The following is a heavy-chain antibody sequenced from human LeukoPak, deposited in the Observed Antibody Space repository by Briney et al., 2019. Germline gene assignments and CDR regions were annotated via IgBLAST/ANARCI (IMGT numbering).Heavy chain of an antibody. CDR2: ISYDGSNK. CDR3: ARSFDI. Sequence: GGSLRLSCAASGFTFSSYGMHWVRQAPGKGLEWVAVISYDGSNKYYADSVKGRFTISRDNAKNSLYLQMNSLRAEDTAVYYCARSFDIWGQGTMVTVSS. J-gene: IGHJ3*02. V-gene: IGHV3-30*03. CDR1: GFTFSSYG.